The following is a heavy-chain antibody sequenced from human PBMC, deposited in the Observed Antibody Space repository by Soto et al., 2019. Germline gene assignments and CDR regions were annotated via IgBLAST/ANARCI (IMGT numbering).Heavy chain of an antibody. CDR3: ARTTNTGTDH. Sequence: SGPTLVNPTQTLTLTCTFSGFSLTSNEMRVTWIRQPPGKALEWLARIDWDGEKFYSSSLRTRLTISKDSSKNQVVLTMTNMDPADTATYYCARTTNTGTDHWGQGTLVTVSS. D-gene: IGHD1-1*01. V-gene: IGHV2-70*04. CDR1: GFSLTSNEMR. J-gene: IGHJ4*02. CDR2: IDWDGEK.